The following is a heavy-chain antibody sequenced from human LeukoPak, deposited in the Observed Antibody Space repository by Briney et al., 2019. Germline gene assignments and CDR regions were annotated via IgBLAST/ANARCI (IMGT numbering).Heavy chain of an antibody. D-gene: IGHD3-9*01. CDR3: ARALRYFDPTYYFDY. Sequence: ASVKVSCKASGYTFTGYYMHWVRQAPGQGLEWMGWINPNSGGTNYAQKFQGRVTMTRDTSISTAYMELSRLRSDDAAVYYCARALRYFDPTYYFDYWGQGTLVTVSS. J-gene: IGHJ4*02. CDR2: INPNSGGT. V-gene: IGHV1-2*02. CDR1: GYTFTGYY.